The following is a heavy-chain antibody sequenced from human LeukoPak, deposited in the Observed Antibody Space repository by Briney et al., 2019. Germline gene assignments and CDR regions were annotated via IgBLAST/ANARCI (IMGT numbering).Heavy chain of an antibody. V-gene: IGHV3-23*01. Sequence: GGSLRLSCVVSGFTFSSYAMSWVRQAPGKGLEWVSTISGSGGSTYYADSVKGRFTISRDNSKNTLYLQMNSLRAEDTAVYYCANNGGVAVAGSFDYWGQGTLVTVSS. CDR3: ANNGGVAVAGSFDY. D-gene: IGHD6-19*01. CDR1: GFTFSSYA. J-gene: IGHJ4*02. CDR2: ISGSGGST.